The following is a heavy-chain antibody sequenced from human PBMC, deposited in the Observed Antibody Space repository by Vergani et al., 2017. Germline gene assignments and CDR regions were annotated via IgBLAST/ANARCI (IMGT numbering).Heavy chain of an antibody. V-gene: IGHV4-34*01. J-gene: IGHJ4*01. CDR2: INHSGST. CDR1: GGSFSGYY. CDR3: ARDGQYSSGWSWE. Sequence: QVQLQQWGAGLLKPSETLSLTCAVYGGSFSGYYWSWIRQPPGKGLEWIGEINHSGSTYYNPSLTSRVTISVDTSKNQFFLKLSALTAADTAVYYCARDGQYSSGWSWEWGQGTLVTVSS. D-gene: IGHD6-19*01.